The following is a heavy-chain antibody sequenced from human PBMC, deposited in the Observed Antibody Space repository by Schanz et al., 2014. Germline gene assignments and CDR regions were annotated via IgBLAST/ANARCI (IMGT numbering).Heavy chain of an antibody. Sequence: VQLVESGGGVVQPGGSLRLSCAASGFTFSDYGMDWVRQAPGKGLEWVSTITSNGGGTYYADSVKGRFTISRDNAKNTLYLQMNSLRVEDTAEYYCAKNWKGHHITGRPGWSDGMDVWGQGTTVTVSS. J-gene: IGHJ6*02. CDR3: AKNWKGHHITGRPGWSDGMDV. CDR1: GFTFSDYG. D-gene: IGHD6-6*01. V-gene: IGHV3-23*04. CDR2: ITSNGGGT.